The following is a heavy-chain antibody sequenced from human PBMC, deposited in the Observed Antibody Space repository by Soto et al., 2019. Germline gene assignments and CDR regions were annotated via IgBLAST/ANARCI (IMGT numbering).Heavy chain of an antibody. Sequence: QVQLVESGGGLVKPGGSLRLSCAASGFTFSDYYMSWIRQAPGKGLEWVSYISSSGSTIYYADSVKGRFTISRDNAKNSLYLKMNSLRAEDTAVYYGARDRGDGVVVAARGFDYWGQGTLVTVSS. CDR3: ARDRGDGVVVAARGFDY. V-gene: IGHV3-11*01. D-gene: IGHD2-15*01. CDR2: ISSSGSTI. CDR1: GFTFSDYY. J-gene: IGHJ4*02.